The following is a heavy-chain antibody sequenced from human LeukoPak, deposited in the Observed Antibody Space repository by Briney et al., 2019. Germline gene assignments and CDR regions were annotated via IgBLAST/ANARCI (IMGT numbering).Heavy chain of an antibody. V-gene: IGHV1-69*13. J-gene: IGHJ4*02. CDR1: GGTFSSYA. CDR2: IIPIFGTA. CDR3: ARVGGPYGGNSPFDY. D-gene: IGHD4-23*01. Sequence: SVKVSCKASGGTFSSYAISWVRQAPGQGLEWMGGIIPIFGTANCAQKFQGRVTITADESTSTAYMELSSLRSEDTAVYYCARVGGPYGGNSPFDYWGQGTLVTVSS.